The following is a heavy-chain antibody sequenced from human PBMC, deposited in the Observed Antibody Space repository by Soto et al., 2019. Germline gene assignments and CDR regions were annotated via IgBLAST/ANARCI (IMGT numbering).Heavy chain of an antibody. CDR2: IKPDGSEK. D-gene: IGHD3-16*02. CDR3: ARLSPY. J-gene: IGHJ4*02. V-gene: IGHV3-7*01. Sequence: PSETLSLTCTVSGGSISSYYWSWVRQAPGKGLEWVANIKPDGSEKYYVDSVKGRFTISRDDAKNSLYLEMNSLRAEDTAVYYCARLSPYWGQGALVTAPQ. CDR1: GGSISSYY.